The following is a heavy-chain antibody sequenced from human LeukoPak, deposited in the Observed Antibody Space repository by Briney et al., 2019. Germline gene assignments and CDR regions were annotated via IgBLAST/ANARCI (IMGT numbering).Heavy chain of an antibody. CDR2: ISGSGGST. Sequence: GGSLRLSCAASGFTFSSYSMSWVRQAPGKGLEWVSAISGSGGSTYYADSVKGRFTISRDNSKNTLYLQMNSLRAEDTAVYYCAKDEDSGFIVAYFDYWGQGTLVTVCS. D-gene: IGHD6-25*01. CDR1: GFTFSSYS. J-gene: IGHJ4*02. CDR3: AKDEDSGFIVAYFDY. V-gene: IGHV3-23*01.